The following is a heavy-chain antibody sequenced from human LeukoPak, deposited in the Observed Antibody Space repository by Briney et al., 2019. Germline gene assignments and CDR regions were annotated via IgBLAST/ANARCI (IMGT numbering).Heavy chain of an antibody. D-gene: IGHD1-26*01. V-gene: IGHV4-61*02. Sequence: SQTLSLTCTVSGGSISSGSYYWSWIRQPAGKGPEWIGRIYTSGSTNYNPSLKSRVTISVDTSKNQFSLKLSSVTAADTAVYYCARDRVGYWYFDLWGRGTLVTVSS. CDR3: ARDRVGYWYFDL. J-gene: IGHJ2*01. CDR2: IYTSGST. CDR1: GGSISSGSYY.